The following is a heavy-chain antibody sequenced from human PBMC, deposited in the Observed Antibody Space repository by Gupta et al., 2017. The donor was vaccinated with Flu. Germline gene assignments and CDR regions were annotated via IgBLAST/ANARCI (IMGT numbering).Heavy chain of an antibody. V-gene: IGHV4-39*01. J-gene: IGHJ4*02. CDR3: ARRLPESSGYYFDS. Sequence: RQPPGKGLEWIGSIYYSGSTYYRSSLKSRVTISVDTSKNQFSLKLSSVTAADTAVYYCARRLPESSGYYFDSWGQGHLLTVSS. CDR2: IYYSGST. D-gene: IGHD3-22*01.